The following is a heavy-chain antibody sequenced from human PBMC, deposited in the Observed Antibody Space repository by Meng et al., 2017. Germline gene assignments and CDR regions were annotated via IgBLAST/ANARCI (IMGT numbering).Heavy chain of an antibody. CDR3: ATGAAAADH. J-gene: IGHJ4*02. D-gene: IGHD6-13*01. Sequence: VGSGGGLVKTGGSLRRSCVASGLRFTDAWMSWVRQAPGKGLEWVGRIERKSDGGTIYYAAPVKGRFTISRDDSKNTLYLQMDSLINEDTAVYFCATGAAAADHWGQGTLVTVSS. V-gene: IGHV3-15*04. CDR1: GLRFTDAW. CDR2: IERKSDGGTI.